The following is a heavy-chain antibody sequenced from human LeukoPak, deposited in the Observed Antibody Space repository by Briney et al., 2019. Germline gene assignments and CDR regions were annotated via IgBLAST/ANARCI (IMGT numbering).Heavy chain of an antibody. D-gene: IGHD5-18*01. CDR2: IYYSGST. J-gene: IGHJ4*02. V-gene: IGHV4-59*12. CDR3: AREVRGYSYGANDY. Sequence: SETLSLTCTVSGGSISSYYWSWIRQPPGKGLEWIGYIYYSGSTNYNPSLKSRVTISVDTSKNQFSLKLSSVTAADTAVYYCAREVRGYSYGANDYWGQGTLVTVSS. CDR1: GGSISSYY.